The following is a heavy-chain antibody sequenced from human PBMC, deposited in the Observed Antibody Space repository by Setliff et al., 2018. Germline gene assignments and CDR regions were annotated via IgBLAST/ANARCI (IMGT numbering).Heavy chain of an antibody. CDR2: TNHSGST. CDR3: ARGIGGYCSSMSCSNESWP. V-gene: IGHV4-34*01. Sequence: SETLSLTCAVYSGSFSGYFWSWIRQPPGKGLEWIGETNHSGSTNYNPSLKSRVTISVDTSKNQFSLKLSSVTAADTAVYYCARGIGGYCSSMSCSNESWPWGQGTLVTVSS. CDR1: SGSFSGYF. D-gene: IGHD2-2*01. J-gene: IGHJ5*02.